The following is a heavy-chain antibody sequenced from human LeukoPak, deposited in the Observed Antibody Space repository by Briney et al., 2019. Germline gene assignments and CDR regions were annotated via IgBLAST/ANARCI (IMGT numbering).Heavy chain of an antibody. CDR2: IKQDGSAI. D-gene: IGHD6-6*01. V-gene: IGHV3-7*03. CDR1: GFTLSSYW. CDR3: AKDRESSSRPYFFDY. J-gene: IGHJ4*02. Sequence: GGSLRLSCAASGFTLSSYWMSWVRQAPGKGLEWVANIKQDGSAIYYVDSVKGRFTISRDNSKNALYLQMNSLRAEDTAVYYCAKDRESSSRPYFFDYWGQGTLVTVSS.